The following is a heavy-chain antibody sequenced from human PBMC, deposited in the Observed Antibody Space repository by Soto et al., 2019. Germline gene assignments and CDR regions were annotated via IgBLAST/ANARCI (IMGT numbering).Heavy chain of an antibody. V-gene: IGHV3-9*01. CDR3: AKGGLLGFGELQFDS. J-gene: IGHJ4*02. Sequence: EVQLVESGGGLVQPGRSLRLSCAASGFTFDAYAMHWVRQAPGKGLEWVSGISCNSCSIGYADSVKGRFTISRDNAKNALYLRMNSLRSEDTALYSCAKGGLLGFGELQFDSWGQGTLVTVSS. D-gene: IGHD3-10*01. CDR1: GFTFDAYA. CDR2: ISCNSCSI.